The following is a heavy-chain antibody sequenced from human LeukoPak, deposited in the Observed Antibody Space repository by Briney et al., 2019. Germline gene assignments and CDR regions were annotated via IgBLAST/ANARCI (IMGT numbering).Heavy chain of an antibody. CDR2: TYYRSKWYD. V-gene: IGHV6-1*01. CDR3: ARDVGTSGCDY. J-gene: IGHJ4*02. CDR1: GDSISSNNGA. D-gene: IGHD6-19*01. Sequence: SQTLSLTCAISGDSISSNNGAWNWIRQSPSRGLEWLVRTYYRSKWYDDYAGSVKGRISISPDTSKNQFSLQLYSVTPEDTAVYYCARDVGTSGCDYWGQGTLVTVSS.